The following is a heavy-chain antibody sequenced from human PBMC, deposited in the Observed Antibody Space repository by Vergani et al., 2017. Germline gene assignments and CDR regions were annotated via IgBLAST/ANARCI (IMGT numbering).Heavy chain of an antibody. CDR2: TWYEGNNN. D-gene: IGHD3-3*01. CDR1: SFKLGDYG. Sequence: QVQLVESGGGVVQPGRSLRLSCTPSSFKLGDYGMPWVRQAPGRGLEWVSMTWYEGNNNYYADSVKGRFTISKDISKNTLYLQMNSLRGDDTAVYYCARDRGYDFWSGYYPWCYFDLWGRGTLVTVSS. V-gene: IGHV3-33*01. J-gene: IGHJ2*01. CDR3: ARDRGYDFWSGYYPWCYFDL.